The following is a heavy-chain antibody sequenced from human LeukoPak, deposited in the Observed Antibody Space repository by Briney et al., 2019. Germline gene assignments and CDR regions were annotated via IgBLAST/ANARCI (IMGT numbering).Heavy chain of an antibody. V-gene: IGHV4-59*01. CDR2: MYYTGVS. J-gene: IGHJ4*02. CDR3: TAIKRGDIFGYFDF. Sequence: SETLSLTCTFSGGSISSYHWNWIRQTPGKGLEWIGYMYYTGVSNYNPSLKSRVAISVDSSKNQFSLKVTSVTAADTAIYYCTAIKRGDIFGYFDFWGQGALVTVSS. CDR1: GGSISSYH. D-gene: IGHD2-21*02.